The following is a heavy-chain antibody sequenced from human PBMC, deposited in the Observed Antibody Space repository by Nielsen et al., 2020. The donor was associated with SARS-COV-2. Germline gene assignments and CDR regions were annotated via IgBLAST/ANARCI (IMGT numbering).Heavy chain of an antibody. D-gene: IGHD6-13*01. Sequence: SETLSLTCTVSGGSISSGGYYWGGIRQPPGKGREWIGSIYYSGSTYYNPSLKSRVTISVDTSKNQFSLKLSSVTAADTAVYYCARGRIAAAGFDYYYYGMDVWGQGTTVTVSS. CDR2: IYYSGST. J-gene: IGHJ6*02. CDR1: GGSISSGGYY. V-gene: IGHV4-39*01. CDR3: ARGRIAAAGFDYYYYGMDV.